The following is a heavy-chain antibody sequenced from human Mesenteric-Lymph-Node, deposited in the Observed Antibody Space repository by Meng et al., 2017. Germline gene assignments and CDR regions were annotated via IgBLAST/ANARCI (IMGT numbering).Heavy chain of an antibody. CDR2: IGHSGFT. V-gene: IGHV4-39*01. D-gene: IGHD6-19*01. J-gene: IGHJ5*02. Sequence: QPQLQESGPGLVQPSEALSLTCIASGGSISTSGYYWGWIRQPPGKGLEWIGSIGHSGFTYYTPSLKSRVTVSIDTSRNQFSLWLTSVTAADTAVYYCVRSSGWVKTGFDPWPGNPGHRLL. CDR3: VRSSGWVKTGFDP. CDR1: GGSISTSGYY.